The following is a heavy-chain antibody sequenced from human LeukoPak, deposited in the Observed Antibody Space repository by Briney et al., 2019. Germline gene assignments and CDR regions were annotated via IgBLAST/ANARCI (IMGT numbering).Heavy chain of an antibody. V-gene: IGHV1-69*01. Sequence: ASVKVSCKASGGTFSSYAISWVRQAPGQGLEWMGGIIPIFGTANYAQKFQGRVTITADESTSTAYMELSSLRSEDTAVYYCATAKWDTAMDNFDYWGQGTLVTVSS. CDR2: IIPIFGTA. CDR1: GGTFSSYA. CDR3: ATAKWDTAMDNFDY. J-gene: IGHJ4*02. D-gene: IGHD5-18*01.